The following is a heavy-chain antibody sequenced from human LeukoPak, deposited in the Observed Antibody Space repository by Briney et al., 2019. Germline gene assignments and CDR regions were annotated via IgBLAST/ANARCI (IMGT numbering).Heavy chain of an antibody. CDR2: IIPILGIA. V-gene: IGHV1-69*04. CDR1: GYTFTSYA. J-gene: IGHJ4*02. D-gene: IGHD2-2*01. Sequence: SVKVSCKASGYTFTSYAISWVRQAPGQGLEWMGRIIPILGIANYAQKFQGRVTITADKSTSTAYMELSSLRSEDTAAYYCARESRGYIVVVPAANPLGYWGQGTLVTVSS. CDR3: ARESRGYIVVVPAANPLGY.